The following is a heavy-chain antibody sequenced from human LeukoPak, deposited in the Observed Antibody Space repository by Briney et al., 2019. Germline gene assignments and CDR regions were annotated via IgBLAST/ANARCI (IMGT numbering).Heavy chain of an antibody. V-gene: IGHV4-34*01. J-gene: IGHJ4*02. Sequence: PSETLSLTCAVYGGSFSGYYWSWIRQPPGKGLEWIGEINHSGSTNYNPSLKSRVTISVDTSKNQFSLKLSSVTAADTAVYYCARVLRYFDWLLGEFDYWGQGTLVTVSS. D-gene: IGHD3-9*01. CDR1: GGSFSGYY. CDR2: INHSGST. CDR3: ARVLRYFDWLLGEFDY.